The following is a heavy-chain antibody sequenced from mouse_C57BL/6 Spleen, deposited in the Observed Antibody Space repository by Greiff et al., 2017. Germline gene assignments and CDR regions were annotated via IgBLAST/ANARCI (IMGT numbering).Heavy chain of an antibody. CDR1: GYAFSSSW. D-gene: IGHD1-1*02. V-gene: IGHV1-82*01. J-gene: IGHJ2*01. CDR3: ARRMVATGDYFDY. CDR2: IYPGDGDT. Sequence: QVQLQQSGPELVKPGASVKISCKASGYAFSSSWMNWVKQRPGKGLEWIGRIYPGDGDTNYNGKFKGKATLTADKSSSTAYMQLSSLTSEDSAVYFCARRMVATGDYFDYWGQGTTLTVSS.